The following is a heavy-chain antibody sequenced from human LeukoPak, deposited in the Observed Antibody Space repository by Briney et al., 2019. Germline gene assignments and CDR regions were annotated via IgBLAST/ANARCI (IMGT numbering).Heavy chain of an antibody. Sequence: GGSLRLSCAASGFTFGNYWMHWVRQAQGKGLEWVSRINPDGSSSNYADSVKGRFTMSRDNAKSMVYLQMDGLRAEDTAVFSCVRQAVSGDSGIAYWGRGVLVTVSS. V-gene: IGHV3-74*01. CDR2: INPDGSSS. J-gene: IGHJ4*02. D-gene: IGHD4-17*01. CDR3: VRQAVSGDSGIAY. CDR1: GFTFGNYW.